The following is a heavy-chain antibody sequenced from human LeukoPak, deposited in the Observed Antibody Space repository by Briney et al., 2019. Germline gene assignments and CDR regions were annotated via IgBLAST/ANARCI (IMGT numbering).Heavy chain of an antibody. Sequence: ASVKVSCKASGYILNTYYMHWVRQAPGQGLEWMGIINPSGGSTIYAQKFQGRVTMTRDMSTSTVYMELSSLRSEDTAVYYCARDKFYYGSGSYSGYYMDVWGKGTTVTVSS. V-gene: IGHV1-46*02. CDR1: GYILNTYY. D-gene: IGHD3-10*01. CDR3: ARDKFYYGSGSYSGYYMDV. CDR2: INPSGGST. J-gene: IGHJ6*03.